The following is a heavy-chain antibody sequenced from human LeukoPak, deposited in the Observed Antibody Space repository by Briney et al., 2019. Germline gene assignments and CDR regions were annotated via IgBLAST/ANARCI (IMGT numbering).Heavy chain of an antibody. V-gene: IGHV3-74*01. CDR1: GFTFSSYW. Sequence: GGSLRLSCAASGFTFSSYWMHGVRQAPGKGLVWVSRINSDGSSTSYADSVKGRFTISRDNAKNSLYLQMNSLRAEDTAVYYCARDGLRFLEWLLYFHFYYYYYYMDVWGKGTTVTVSS. CDR2: INSDGSST. J-gene: IGHJ6*03. D-gene: IGHD3-3*01. CDR3: ARDGLRFLEWLLYFHFYYYYYYMDV.